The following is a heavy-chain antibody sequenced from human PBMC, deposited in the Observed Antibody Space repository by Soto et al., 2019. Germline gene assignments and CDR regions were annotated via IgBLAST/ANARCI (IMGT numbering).Heavy chain of an antibody. D-gene: IGHD3-16*01. J-gene: IGHJ6*02. CDR3: ARVPRGGYYYYGMDV. CDR2: ISAYNGNT. Sequence: GASVKVSCKASGYTFTSYGISWVRQAPGQGLEWMGWISAYNGNTNYAQKLQGRVTMTTDTSTSTAYMELRSLRSDDTAVYYCARVPRGGYYYYGMDVWGQGTTVTVSS. V-gene: IGHV1-18*01. CDR1: GYTFTSYG.